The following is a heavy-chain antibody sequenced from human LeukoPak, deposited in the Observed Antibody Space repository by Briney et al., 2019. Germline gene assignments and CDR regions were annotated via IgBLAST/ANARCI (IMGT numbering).Heavy chain of an antibody. Sequence: SVKVSCKASGGTFSSYTISWVRQAPGQGLEWMGRIIPILGIANYAQKFQGRVTITADKSTNTAYMELSSLRSEDTAVYYCARDPVDTKTPYYFDYWGQGTLVTVSS. D-gene: IGHD5-18*01. CDR1: GGTFSSYT. CDR2: IIPILGIA. V-gene: IGHV1-69*04. CDR3: ARDPVDTKTPYYFDY. J-gene: IGHJ4*02.